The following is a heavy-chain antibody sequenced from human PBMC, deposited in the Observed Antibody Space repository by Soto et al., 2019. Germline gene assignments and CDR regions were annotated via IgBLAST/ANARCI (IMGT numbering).Heavy chain of an antibody. J-gene: IGHJ4*02. D-gene: IGHD3-22*01. CDR2: INSDGSST. CDR3: ARYKYQTYYYDSSGPLPPDY. CDR1: GFTFSSYW. V-gene: IGHV3-74*01. Sequence: GESLKISCADSGFTFSSYWMHWVRQAPGKGLVWVSRINSDGSSTSYADSVKGRFTISRDNAKNTLYLQMNVLRAEDTAVYYCARYKYQTYYYDSSGPLPPDYWGQGTLVTVSS.